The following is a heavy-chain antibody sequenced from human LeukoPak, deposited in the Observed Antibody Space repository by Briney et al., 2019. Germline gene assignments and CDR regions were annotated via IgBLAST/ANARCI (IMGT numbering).Heavy chain of an antibody. V-gene: IGHV3-7*01. CDR1: GFPYDVQT. CDR2: MKEDGSEI. D-gene: IGHD1-26*01. Sequence: PGGSLRLSCAASGFPYDVQTMSWVRQAPGKGLDWVASMKEDGSEIYYVDSVKGRFTISRDNPKNPLYLQMNSLRAEDTAVYYCARGGATRGRFENWGQGALVTVSS. CDR3: ARGGATRGRFEN. J-gene: IGHJ4*02.